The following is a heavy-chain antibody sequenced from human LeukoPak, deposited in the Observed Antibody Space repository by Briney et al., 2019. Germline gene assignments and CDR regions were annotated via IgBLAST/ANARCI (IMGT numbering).Heavy chain of an antibody. Sequence: SSETLSLTCTVSGGSISSGSYYWSWIRQPAGKGLAWIGRIYTSGSTNYNPSLKSRVTISVDTSKNQFSLKLSSVTAADTAVYYCASEIDAPTMVRGVYYYYYYMDVWGKGTTVTVSS. CDR1: GGSISSGSYY. V-gene: IGHV4-61*02. J-gene: IGHJ6*03. D-gene: IGHD3-10*01. CDR3: ASEIDAPTMVRGVYYYYYYMDV. CDR2: IYTSGST.